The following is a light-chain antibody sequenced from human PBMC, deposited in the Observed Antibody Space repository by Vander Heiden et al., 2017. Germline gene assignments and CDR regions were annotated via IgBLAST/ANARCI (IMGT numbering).Light chain of an antibody. J-gene: IGLJ2*01. V-gene: IGLV2-8*01. CDR1: SSDVGGYNY. CDR3: TSYVDTNTVL. CDR2: EVT. Sequence: QSALTQPPSASGSPGQSVTISCTGTSSDVGGYNYVSLYQQHPGKAPKLMIYEVTKRPSGVPDRFSGSKSGITASLTVSGLQADDEADYYCTSYVDTNTVLFGGGTKLTVL.